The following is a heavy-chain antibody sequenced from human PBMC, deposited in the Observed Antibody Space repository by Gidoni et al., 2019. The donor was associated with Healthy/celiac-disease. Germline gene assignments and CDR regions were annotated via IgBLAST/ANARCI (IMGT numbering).Heavy chain of an antibody. J-gene: IGHJ5*02. CDR2: IKQDGSEK. D-gene: IGHD3-22*01. Sequence: EVQLVESGGGLVQPGGSLRLSCAASGFTFSSYWMSWVRQAPGKGLEWVANIKQDGSEKYYVDSVKGRFTISRDNAKNSLYLQMNSLRAEDTAVYYCARRIVIVVVPQAWFDPWGQGTLVTVSS. CDR3: ARRIVIVVVPQAWFDP. V-gene: IGHV3-7*05. CDR1: GFTFSSYW.